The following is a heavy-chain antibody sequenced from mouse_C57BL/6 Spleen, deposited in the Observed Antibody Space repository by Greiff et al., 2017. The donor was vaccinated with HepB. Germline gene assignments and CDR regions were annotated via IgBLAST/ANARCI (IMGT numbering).Heavy chain of an antibody. J-gene: IGHJ3*01. CDR3: TTVVERFAY. CDR2: IDPENGDT. V-gene: IGHV14-4*01. Sequence: VQLQQSGAELVRPGASVKLSCTASGFNIKDDYMHWVKQRPEQGLEWIGWIDPENGDTEYASKFQGKATITADTSSNTAYLQLSSLTSEDSAVYYCTTVVERFAYWGQGTLVTVSA. CDR1: GFNIKDDY. D-gene: IGHD1-1*01.